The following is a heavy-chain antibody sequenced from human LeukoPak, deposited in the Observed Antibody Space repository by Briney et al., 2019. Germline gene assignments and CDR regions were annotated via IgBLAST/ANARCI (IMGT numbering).Heavy chain of an antibody. J-gene: IGHJ4*02. D-gene: IGHD3-16*02. V-gene: IGHV3-21*01. Sequence: GGSLRLSCATSGFTFSDYAMTWVRQAPGKGLEWVSSISSSSSYIYYADSVKGRFTISRDNAKNSLFLQVNSLRAEDTAVYYCARERGTVISHDLDYWGQGTLVTVSS. CDR2: ISSSSSYI. CDR1: GFTFSDYA. CDR3: ARERGTVISHDLDY.